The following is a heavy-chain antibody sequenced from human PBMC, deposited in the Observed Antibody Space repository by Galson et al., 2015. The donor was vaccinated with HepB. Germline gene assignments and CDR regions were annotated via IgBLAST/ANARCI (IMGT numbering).Heavy chain of an antibody. D-gene: IGHD4-17*01. Sequence: SLRLSCAASGFTFGDYALHWVRQTPGKGLNWVAVISYDGNNEYYAGSVKGRFTISRDNSNNTLYLQMHSLRVEDTAVYYCARVPGDYGDSRLHYIYYGMDIWGQGTPVTVS. CDR1: GFTFGDYA. CDR2: ISYDGNNE. CDR3: ARVPGDYGDSRLHYIYYGMDI. V-gene: IGHV3-30*04. J-gene: IGHJ6*02.